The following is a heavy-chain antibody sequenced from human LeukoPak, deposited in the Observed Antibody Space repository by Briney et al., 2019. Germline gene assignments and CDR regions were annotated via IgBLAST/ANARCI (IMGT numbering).Heavy chain of an antibody. J-gene: IGHJ3*02. CDR3: AKGGLDDAFDI. V-gene: IGHV3-9*03. CDR2: ISWNSGSI. D-gene: IGHD3-16*01. CDR1: GFTFDDYA. Sequence: PGGSLRLSCAASGFTFDDYAMHWVRQAPGKGLEWVSGISWNSGSIGYADSVKGRFTISRDNAKNSLYLQMNSLRAEHMALYYCAKGGLDDAFDIWGQGTMVTVAS.